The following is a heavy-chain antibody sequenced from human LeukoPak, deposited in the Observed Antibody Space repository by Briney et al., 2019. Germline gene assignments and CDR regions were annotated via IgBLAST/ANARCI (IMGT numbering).Heavy chain of an antibody. D-gene: IGHD3-22*01. CDR2: MNPNRGNT. J-gene: IGHJ2*01. CDR3: ARGRVPSGYYDSSGYYYDYWYFDL. CDR1: GYTFTIYD. Sequence: GASVKVSYKASGYTFTIYDINWVRQAPGQGLEWMGWMNPNRGNTGYAQKFQGRVTMTRNTSISTAYMELSSLRSEDTAVYYCARGRVPSGYYDSSGYYYDYWYFDLWGRGTLVTVSS. V-gene: IGHV1-8*01.